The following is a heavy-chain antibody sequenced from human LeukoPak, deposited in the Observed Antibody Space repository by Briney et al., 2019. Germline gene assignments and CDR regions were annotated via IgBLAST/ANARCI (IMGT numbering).Heavy chain of an antibody. J-gene: IGHJ4*02. CDR1: GGSISSGDYY. V-gene: IGHV4-30-4*01. CDR2: SYYSGST. CDR3: ARDSYYGSGDNLKIDY. Sequence: SGTLSLTCTVSGGSISSGDYYWSWIRQPPGKGLEWIGYSYYSGSTYYNSSLKSRVTISVDTSKNQFSLKLSSVTAADTAVYYCARDSYYGSGDNLKIDYWGQGTLVTVSS. D-gene: IGHD3-10*01.